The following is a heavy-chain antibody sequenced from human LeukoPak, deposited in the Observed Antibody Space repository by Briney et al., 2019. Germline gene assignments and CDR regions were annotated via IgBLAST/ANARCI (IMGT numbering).Heavy chain of an antibody. Sequence: SETLSLTCTVSGGSISSSSYYWGWIRQPPGKGLEWIGSIYYSGSTYYNPSLKSRVTISVDTSKNQFSLKLSSVTAADTAVYYCARQEGRAIRNNWFDPWGQGTLVTVSS. V-gene: IGHV4-39*01. D-gene: IGHD2-2*02. CDR2: IYYSGST. J-gene: IGHJ5*02. CDR1: GGSISSSSYY. CDR3: ARQEGRAIRNNWFDP.